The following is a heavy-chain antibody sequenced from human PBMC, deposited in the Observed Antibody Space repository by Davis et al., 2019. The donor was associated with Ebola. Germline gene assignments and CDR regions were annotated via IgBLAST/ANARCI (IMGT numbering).Heavy chain of an antibody. CDR1: GGSFSGYY. D-gene: IGHD2-15*01. J-gene: IGHJ5*02. Sequence: PGGSLRLSCAVSGGSFSGYYWSWIRQPPGKGLEWIGEINHSGSTNYNPSLKSRVTISVDTSKNQFSLKLSSVTAADTAVYYCARGIRIVLRNWFDPWGQGTLVTVSS. CDR3: ARGIRIVLRNWFDP. CDR2: INHSGST. V-gene: IGHV4-34*01.